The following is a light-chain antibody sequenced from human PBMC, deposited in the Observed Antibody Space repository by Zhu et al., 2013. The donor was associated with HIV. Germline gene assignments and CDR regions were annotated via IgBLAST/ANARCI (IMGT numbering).Light chain of an antibody. J-gene: IGKJ4*01. Sequence: ETVLTQSPATLSLSPGDTATLSCRASQSISTYLAWYQQKPGQAPRLLIYGASNRATGIPDRFSGSGSGTDFTLSISRLEPEDFAVYYCQQYSTTPLTFGGGTTVEIK. V-gene: IGKV3-11*01. CDR2: GAS. CDR3: QQYSTTPLT. CDR1: QSISTY.